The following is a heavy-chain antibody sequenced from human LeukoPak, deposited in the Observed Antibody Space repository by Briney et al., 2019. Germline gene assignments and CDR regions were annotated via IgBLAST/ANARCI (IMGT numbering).Heavy chain of an antibody. V-gene: IGHV3-23*01. J-gene: IGHJ4*02. CDR3: AKDRTYGSSGQSDY. CDR1: GFSFSSYA. CDR2: LSGSGGSI. Sequence: GGSLRLSCAASGFSFSSYAMSWVRQAPGKGLEWASGLSGSGGSIYYADSVKGRFTISRDNSKNTLYLQMNSLRVEDTAVYYCAKDRTYGSSGQSDYWGQGTLVTVSS. D-gene: IGHD6-19*01.